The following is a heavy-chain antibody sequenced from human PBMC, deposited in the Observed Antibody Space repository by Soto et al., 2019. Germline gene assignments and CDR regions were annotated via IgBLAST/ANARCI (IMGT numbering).Heavy chain of an antibody. D-gene: IGHD6-19*01. Sequence: QVQLVQSGAEVKKPGSSVKVSCKASGGTFSSYAISWVRQAPGQGLEWMGGIIPIVGTANYAQKFQGRVTITADESTSTAYMELSSLRSEDTAVYYCARDQVAVAGDYGYFDLWGRGTLVTVSS. CDR2: IIPIVGTA. CDR1: GGTFSSYA. J-gene: IGHJ2*01. CDR3: ARDQVAVAGDYGYFDL. V-gene: IGHV1-69*12.